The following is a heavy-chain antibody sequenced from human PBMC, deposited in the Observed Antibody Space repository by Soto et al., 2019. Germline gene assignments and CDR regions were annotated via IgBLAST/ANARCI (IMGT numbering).Heavy chain of an antibody. V-gene: IGHV1-69*02. D-gene: IGHD2-2*02. CDR2: IIPILGIA. Sequence: ASVKVSCKASGGTFSSYTISWVRQAPGQGLEWMGRIIPILGIANYAQKFQGRVTITADKSTSTAYMELSSLRSEDTAVYYCARLHCSSTSCYTDGGDYWGQGTLVTVSS. J-gene: IGHJ4*02. CDR1: GGTFSSYT. CDR3: ARLHCSSTSCYTDGGDY.